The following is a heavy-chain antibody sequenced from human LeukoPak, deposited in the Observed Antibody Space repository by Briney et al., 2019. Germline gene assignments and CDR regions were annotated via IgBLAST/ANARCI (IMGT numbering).Heavy chain of an antibody. V-gene: IGHV1-46*01. CDR2: INPRGDAT. D-gene: IGHD1-1*01. CDR3: AREGQQLKHFDY. Sequence: ASVKVSCKASGNTFIGYWIHWVRQASGQGLEWMGAINPRGDATIGAQKFQGRVTTTRDTSTSTVYIELSSLRSEDTAVYYCAREGQQLKHFDYWGQGTLVTVSS. CDR1: GNTFIGYW. J-gene: IGHJ4*02.